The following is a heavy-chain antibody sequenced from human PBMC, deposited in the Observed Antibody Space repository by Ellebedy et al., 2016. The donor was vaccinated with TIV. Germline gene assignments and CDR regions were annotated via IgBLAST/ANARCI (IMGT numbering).Heavy chain of an antibody. Sequence: MPSETLSLTCTVSGGSISSYYWSWIRQPPGKGLEWIGYIYYSGSTNYNPSLKSRVTISVDTSKNQFSLKLSSVTAADTAVYYCARHVGYCSSTSCYINWFDPWGQGTLVTVSS. D-gene: IGHD2-2*02. CDR3: ARHVGYCSSTSCYINWFDP. CDR2: IYYSGST. CDR1: GGSISSYY. V-gene: IGHV4-59*08. J-gene: IGHJ5*02.